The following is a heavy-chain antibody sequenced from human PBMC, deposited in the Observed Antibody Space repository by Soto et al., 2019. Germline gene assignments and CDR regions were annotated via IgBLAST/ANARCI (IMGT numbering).Heavy chain of an antibody. D-gene: IGHD2-15*01. V-gene: IGHV1-3*04. CDR1: GYTFKNYF. J-gene: IGHJ4*02. CDR2: INTDNDDT. CDR3: ARDWGSRGAVDY. Sequence: QVQLVQSGAEVKKPGASVKVSCKASGYTFKNYFIHWVRQAPGQSLEWMGWINTDNDDTEYSEKFQGRVAITTDTPASTAYMDLSSLTSEDTAVYYCARDWGSRGAVDYWGQGTRVIVSS.